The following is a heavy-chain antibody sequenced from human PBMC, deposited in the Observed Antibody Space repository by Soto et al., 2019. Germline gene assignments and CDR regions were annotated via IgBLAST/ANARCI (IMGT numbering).Heavy chain of an antibody. D-gene: IGHD6-13*01. Sequence: PGGSLRLSCAASGFTFSSYAMSWVRQAPGKGLEWVSAISGSGGSTYYADSVKGRFTISRDNSKNTLYLQMNSLRAEDTAVYYCATMYSSSWYIDYWGQGTLVTVSS. CDR3: ATMYSSSWYIDY. V-gene: IGHV3-23*01. J-gene: IGHJ4*02. CDR1: GFTFSSYA. CDR2: ISGSGGST.